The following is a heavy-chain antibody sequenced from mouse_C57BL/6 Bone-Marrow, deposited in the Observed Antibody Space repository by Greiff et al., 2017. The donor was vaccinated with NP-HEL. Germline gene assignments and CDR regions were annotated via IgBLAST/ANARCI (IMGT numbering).Heavy chain of an antibody. CDR1: GFTFSDYY. J-gene: IGHJ4*01. CDR2: INYDGSST. Sequence: EVKLVESEGGLVQPGSSMKLSCTASGFTFSDYYMAWVRQVPEKGLEWVANINYDGSSTYYLDSLKSRFIISRDNAKNILYLQMSSLKSEDTATYYCARDGSYDGYPYYAMDYWGQGTSVTVSS. CDR3: ARDGSYDGYPYYAMDY. D-gene: IGHD2-3*01. V-gene: IGHV5-16*01.